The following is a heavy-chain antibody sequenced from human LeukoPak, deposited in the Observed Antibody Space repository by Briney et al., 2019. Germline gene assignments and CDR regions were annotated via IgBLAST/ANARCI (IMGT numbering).Heavy chain of an antibody. V-gene: IGHV1-69*13. CDR2: ITPMFGTA. J-gene: IGHJ4*02. CDR3: ARDGWGSYFPLDY. Sequence: ASVKVSCKASGGTFSSYAINWVRQAPGQGLEWMGGITPMFGTAKYAQKFQGRVTITADESTSTAYMELSSLRSEDTAVYYCARDGWGSYFPLDYWGQGTLVTVSS. D-gene: IGHD1-26*01. CDR1: GGTFSSYA.